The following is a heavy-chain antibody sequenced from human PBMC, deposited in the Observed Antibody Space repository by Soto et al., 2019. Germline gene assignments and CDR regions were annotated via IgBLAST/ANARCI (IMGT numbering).Heavy chain of an antibody. J-gene: IGHJ3*02. CDR3: ANPSGYYFGLGSHDEASDM. CDR1: GFMFSGFG. CDR2: ISKDGSKK. V-gene: IGHV3-30*18. Sequence: QVQLVESGGGVVQPGRSLRLSCAASGFMFSGFGMHWVRQAPGKGLQWVAGISKDGSKKYYADSVKGRFTISRDNSKKPLYLQMNSLRAEDTAVYYCANPSGYYFGLGSHDEASDMWGQGTGVTVFS. D-gene: IGHD3-10*01.